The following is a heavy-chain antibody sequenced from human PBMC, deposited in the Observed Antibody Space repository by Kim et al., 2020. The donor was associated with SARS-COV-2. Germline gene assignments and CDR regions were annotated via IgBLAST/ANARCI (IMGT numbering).Heavy chain of an antibody. V-gene: IGHV3-30*18. CDR3: AKDGYCSGGSCSLGVS. J-gene: IGHJ5*02. Sequence: GGSLRLSCAASGFTFSSYGMHWVRQAPGKGLEWVAVISYDGSNKYYADSVKGRFTISRDNSKNTLYLQMNSLRAEDTAVYYCAKDGYCSGGSCSLGVSWGQGTLVTVSS. CDR1: GFTFSSYG. CDR2: ISYDGSNK. D-gene: IGHD2-15*01.